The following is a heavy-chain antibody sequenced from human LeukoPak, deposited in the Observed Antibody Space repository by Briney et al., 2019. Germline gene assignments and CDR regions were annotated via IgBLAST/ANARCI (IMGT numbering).Heavy chain of an antibody. J-gene: IGHJ4*02. D-gene: IGHD3-10*01. CDR1: GGSFSGYY. CDR2: INHSGST. CDR3: ARLGYYYGSGSYYDRDY. V-gene: IGHV4-34*01. Sequence: PSETLSLTCAVYGGSFSGYYWSWIRQPPGKGLEWIGEINHSGSTNYNPSLKSRVTISVDTSKNQFSLKLSSVTAADTAVYYCARLGYYYGSGSYYDRDYWGQGTLVTVSS.